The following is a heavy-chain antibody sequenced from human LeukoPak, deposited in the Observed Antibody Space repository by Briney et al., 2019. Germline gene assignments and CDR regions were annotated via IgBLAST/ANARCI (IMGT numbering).Heavy chain of an antibody. V-gene: IGHV3-30*02. D-gene: IGHD1-26*01. CDR2: VSYDGRNK. J-gene: IGHJ6*02. CDR1: GFSFTTYG. CDR3: AKGVGLGGMDV. Sequence: GGSLRLSCAASGFSFTTYGMHWVRQAPGKGLEWVAYVSYDGRNKQYGDSVKGRFTISRDNSKNMVYPQMNSLTAEDSAVHYCAKGVGLGGMDVWGQGTTVTVSS.